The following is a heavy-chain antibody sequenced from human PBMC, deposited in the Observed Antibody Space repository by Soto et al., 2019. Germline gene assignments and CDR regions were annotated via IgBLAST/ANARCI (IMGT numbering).Heavy chain of an antibody. CDR2: LYWDDDK. J-gene: IGHJ4*02. V-gene: IGHV2-5*02. CDR3: AHTGDYYDSSGSYYFDY. Sequence: QITLKESGPTLVKPTQTLTLTCTFSGFSLSTSGVGVGWIRQPPGKALEWLALLYWDDDKRYSPSLTSRLTITKDTSKNQVVLTMTNMDPVDTATYYCAHTGDYYDSSGSYYFDYWGQGTLVTVSS. D-gene: IGHD3-22*01. CDR1: GFSLSTSGVG.